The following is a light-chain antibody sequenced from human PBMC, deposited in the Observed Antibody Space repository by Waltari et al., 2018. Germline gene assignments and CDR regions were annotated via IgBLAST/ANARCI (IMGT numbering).Light chain of an antibody. J-gene: IGLJ1*01. CDR3: HSLNSVGNGYV. CDR2: EDI. Sequence: SNELTQPPSVSVSPGQTARITCSGDALPTKYASWYQQKSGQAPVLVIYEDITRPSGIPERFSGSSAGTVASLTISGAQVEDEADYYCHSLNSVGNGYVFGTGTKFTVL. V-gene: IGLV3-10*01. CDR1: ALPTKY.